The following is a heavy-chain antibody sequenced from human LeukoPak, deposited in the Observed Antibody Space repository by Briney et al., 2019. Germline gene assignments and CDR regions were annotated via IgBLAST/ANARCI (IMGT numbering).Heavy chain of an antibody. CDR1: GFTFSSYG. Sequence: PGGSLRLSCAASGFTFSSYGMDWVRQAPGKGLEWVAFIRNDGSNKYYADSVKGRFTISRDNSKNTLYLQMNSLKAEDTAVYYCARVSTIATRPIDYWGRGTLVTVSS. V-gene: IGHV3-30*02. CDR3: ARVSTIATRPIDY. D-gene: IGHD6-6*01. CDR2: IRNDGSNK. J-gene: IGHJ4*02.